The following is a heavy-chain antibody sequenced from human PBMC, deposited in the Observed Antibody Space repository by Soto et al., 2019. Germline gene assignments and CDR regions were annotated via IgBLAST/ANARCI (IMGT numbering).Heavy chain of an antibody. Sequence: EVQLLESGGGLVQPGGSLRLSCAASGFTFSSYAMSWVRQAPGKGLEWVSAISSSGGRTYNADSVKGRFTISIDNSKNTLFLQMNSLRAEDTAASYCAKEHNWNYDLAFFDYWGQGTLVSVSS. CDR1: GFTFSSYA. V-gene: IGHV3-23*01. CDR2: ISSSGGRT. CDR3: AKEHNWNYDLAFFDY. J-gene: IGHJ4*02. D-gene: IGHD1-7*01.